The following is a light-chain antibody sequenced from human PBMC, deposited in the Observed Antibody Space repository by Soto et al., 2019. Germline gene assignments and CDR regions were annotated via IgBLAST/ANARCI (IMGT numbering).Light chain of an antibody. J-gene: IGLJ1*01. Sequence: QSALTQPPSASGSPGQSVTISCTGTSSDVGFFNYVSWYQHHPGKVPRFLIYEVDKRPSGVPDRFSGSKSGNTAYLTISGLQAEDEADYFCSSFVDGSSYVFGTGTKVTVL. CDR1: SSDVGFFNY. CDR2: EVD. CDR3: SSFVDGSSYV. V-gene: IGLV2-8*01.